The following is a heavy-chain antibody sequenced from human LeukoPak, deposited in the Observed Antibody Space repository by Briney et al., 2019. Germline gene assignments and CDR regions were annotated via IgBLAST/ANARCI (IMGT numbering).Heavy chain of an antibody. J-gene: IGHJ4*02. D-gene: IGHD7-27*01. CDR2: IYYSGST. CDR3: ARAELGTLFDY. V-gene: IGHV4-59*01. Sequence: SETLSLTCTVSGGSISSYYWSWIRQPPGKGLEWIGYIYYSGSTNYNPSLKSRVTISVATSKNQFSLKLSSVTAADTAVYYCARAELGTLFDYWGQGTLVTVSS. CDR1: GGSISSYY.